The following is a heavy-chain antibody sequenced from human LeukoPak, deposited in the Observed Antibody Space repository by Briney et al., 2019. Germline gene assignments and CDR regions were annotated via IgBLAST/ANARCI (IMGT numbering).Heavy chain of an antibody. D-gene: IGHD6-19*01. Sequence: GGSLRLSCVASGDTFSRYGMSWVRQAPGKGLEWVAAISNSGGNTEYADPVRGRFTISRDNSNNTLYLQVNSLRAEDTAVYYCAKSGSVWYYFDYWGQGTLVTVSS. J-gene: IGHJ4*02. V-gene: IGHV3-23*01. CDR1: GDTFSRYG. CDR2: ISNSGGNT. CDR3: AKSGSVWYYFDY.